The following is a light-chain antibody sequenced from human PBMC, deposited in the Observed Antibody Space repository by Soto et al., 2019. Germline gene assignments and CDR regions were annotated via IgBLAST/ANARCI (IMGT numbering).Light chain of an antibody. Sequence: VVLTQSPGTLSVSPGEGVTLSCRASQSVGNSMAWYQQKPGQAPRLLIFGASTRVTGIPARFSGSGSGTEFTLTITSLQSDDFAVYYCQQCNNWPEYTFGPGTKLEIK. V-gene: IGKV3-15*01. CDR1: QSVGNS. CDR2: GAS. J-gene: IGKJ2*01. CDR3: QQCNNWPEYT.